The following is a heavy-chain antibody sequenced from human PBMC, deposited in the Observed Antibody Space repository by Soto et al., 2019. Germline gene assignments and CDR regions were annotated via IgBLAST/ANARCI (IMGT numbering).Heavy chain of an antibody. Sequence: GSMGLSCAACRVSVYSSLMAWLRQNPGKGLEWVANIKQDGTEKYYVDSVKGRFTISRDNAKNSLYLQMNSLRADDTAVYYCARDRLTSAWHDAFDIWGQGTMVTVSS. V-gene: IGHV3-7*05. CDR2: IKQDGTEK. CDR1: RVSVYSSL. D-gene: IGHD6-19*01. J-gene: IGHJ3*02. CDR3: ARDRLTSAWHDAFDI.